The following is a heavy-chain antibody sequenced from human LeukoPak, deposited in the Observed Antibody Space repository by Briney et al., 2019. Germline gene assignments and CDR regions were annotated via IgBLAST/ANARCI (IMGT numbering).Heavy chain of an antibody. CDR1: GFTFSSFA. CDR2: ISGSGSST. D-gene: IGHD3-22*01. CDR3: AKASRSSGYYSDY. J-gene: IGHJ4*02. Sequence: GGSLRLSCAASGFTFSSFAMSWVRQAPGKGLEWVSGISGSGSSTYYADSVKGRFTISRDNSKNTLYLQMNSLGAEDTAVYYCAKASRSSGYYSDYWGQGTLVTVSS. V-gene: IGHV3-23*01.